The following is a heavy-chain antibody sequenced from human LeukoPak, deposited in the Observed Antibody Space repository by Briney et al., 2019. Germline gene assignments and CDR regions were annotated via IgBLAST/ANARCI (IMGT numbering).Heavy chain of an antibody. D-gene: IGHD3-9*01. CDR3: ARSGLTYYFGMDV. Sequence: PGGSLRLSCGASGITFSNYWMHWVRQAPGKGLEWVSRINSDGSRITYADSVKGRFTISRDNSKNSLYLQMNSLRTEDTALYYCARSGLTYYFGMDVWGQGTTVTVSS. CDR1: GITFSNYW. J-gene: IGHJ6*02. V-gene: IGHV3-74*01. CDR2: INSDGSRI.